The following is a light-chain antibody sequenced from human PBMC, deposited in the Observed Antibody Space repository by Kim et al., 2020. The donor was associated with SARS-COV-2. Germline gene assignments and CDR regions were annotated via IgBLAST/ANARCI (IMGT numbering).Light chain of an antibody. CDR2: DVN. V-gene: IGLV2-14*04. J-gene: IGLJ2*01. Sequence: GQSIPISCIGTSSDIGSHNYVSWYQQHPGKAPKLIIYDVNNGPSGVSNRFSGSKSGNTASLTISGLQAEDEADYYCSSYTTTSTVVFGGGTQLTVL. CDR3: SSYTTTSTVV. CDR1: SSDIGSHNY.